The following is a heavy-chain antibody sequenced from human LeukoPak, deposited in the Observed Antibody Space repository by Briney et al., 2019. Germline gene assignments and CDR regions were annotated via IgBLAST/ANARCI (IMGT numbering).Heavy chain of an antibody. Sequence: GGSLRLSCAASGFNFGSYVMSWVRQAPGKGLECVSAISGGGGYTYYPDSVKGHFTISRDNSKNTVYLQMNSLRADDTAVYYCAKGFSSWYWDYWGQGTPVTVSS. CDR2: ISGGGGYT. CDR1: GFNFGSYV. J-gene: IGHJ4*02. D-gene: IGHD6-13*01. CDR3: AKGFSSWYWDY. V-gene: IGHV3-23*01.